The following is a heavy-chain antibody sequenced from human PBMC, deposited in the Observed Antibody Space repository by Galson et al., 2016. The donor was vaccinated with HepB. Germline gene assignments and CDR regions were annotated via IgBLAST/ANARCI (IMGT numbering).Heavy chain of an antibody. CDR3: ARDGYNYVPLDS. CDR1: GFTFSSYP. Sequence: SLRLSCAASGFTFSSYPMSWVRQAPGKGLEWVSTISGSGGSTWYADSVKGRLTISRDNSKSTMYLQMNGLRAEDTALYYCARDGYNYVPLDSWGQGALVIVSS. J-gene: IGHJ4*02. CDR2: ISGSGGST. D-gene: IGHD5-24*01. V-gene: IGHV3-23*01.